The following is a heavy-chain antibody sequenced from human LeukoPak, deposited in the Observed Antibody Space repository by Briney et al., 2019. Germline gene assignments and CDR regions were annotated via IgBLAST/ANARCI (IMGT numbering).Heavy chain of an antibody. D-gene: IGHD6-19*01. V-gene: IGHV3-23*01. Sequence: GGSLRLSCAASGFTFSSYAMSWVRQAPGKGLEWVSTIGGGGPTTDYADSVKDRFTISRDNTKNTLYLQMNSLRAEDTAVYFCARGFLGGTDQYFDSWGQGTLVTVSS. CDR3: ARGFLGGTDQYFDS. CDR2: IGGGGPTT. J-gene: IGHJ4*02. CDR1: GFTFSSYA.